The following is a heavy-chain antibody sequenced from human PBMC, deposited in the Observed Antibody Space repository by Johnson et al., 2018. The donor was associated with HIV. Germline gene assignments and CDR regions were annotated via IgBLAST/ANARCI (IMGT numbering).Heavy chain of an antibody. CDR2: ISYDGSDK. V-gene: IGHV3-30*03. CDR1: GFTFSSYG. D-gene: IGHD5-24*01. Sequence: QVQLVESGGGVVQPGRSLRLSCVASGFTFSSYGMNWVRQAPGKGLEWVAVISYDGSDKYYADSVKGRLTLSRDNSKNKLYLQMGSLRAEEMAVYYCARGTRGDNLAPDAVDIWGQGTMVTVSS. CDR3: ARGTRGDNLAPDAVDI. J-gene: IGHJ3*02.